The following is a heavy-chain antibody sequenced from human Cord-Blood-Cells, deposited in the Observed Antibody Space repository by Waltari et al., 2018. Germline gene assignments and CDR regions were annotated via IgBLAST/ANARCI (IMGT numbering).Heavy chain of an antibody. CDR2: INPNRGDK. Sequence: QVQLVQSGAEVKKPGASVKVSCKASGYTFTGHDMHWVRQAPGQGLEWRGWINPNRGDKNYAQKFQGRVTMTRDTSISTAYMELSRLRSDDTAVYYCARDEGAGFDYWGQGTLVTVSS. CDR3: ARDEGAGFDY. D-gene: IGHD3-16*01. CDR1: GYTFTGHD. J-gene: IGHJ4*02. V-gene: IGHV1-2*02.